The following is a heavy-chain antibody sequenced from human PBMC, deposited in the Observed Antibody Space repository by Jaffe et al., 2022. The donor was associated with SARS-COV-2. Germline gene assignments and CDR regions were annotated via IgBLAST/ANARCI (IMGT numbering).Heavy chain of an antibody. Sequence: EVQLLESGGGLVQPGGSLRLSCAASGFTFSSYAMSWVRQAPGKGLEWVSAISGSGGSTYYADSVKGRFTISRDNSKNTLYLQMNSLRAEDTAVYYCAKDLDYYDSSGYYFCFDYWGQGTLVTVSS. CDR2: ISGSGGST. V-gene: IGHV3-23*01. J-gene: IGHJ4*02. D-gene: IGHD3-22*01. CDR3: AKDLDYYDSSGYYFCFDY. CDR1: GFTFSSYA.